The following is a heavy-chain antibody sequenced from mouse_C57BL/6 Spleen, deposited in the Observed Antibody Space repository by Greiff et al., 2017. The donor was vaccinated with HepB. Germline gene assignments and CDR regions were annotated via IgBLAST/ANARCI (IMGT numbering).Heavy chain of an antibody. CDR2: IWRGGST. CDR1: GFSLTSYG. CDR3: AKNGGDYYGSRLMDY. V-gene: IGHV2-5*01. J-gene: IGHJ4*01. D-gene: IGHD1-1*01. Sequence: QVHVKQSGPGLVQPSQSLSITCTVSGFSLTSYGVHWVRQSPGKGLEWLGVIWRGGSTDYNAAFMSRLSITKDNSKSQVFFKMNSLQADDTAIYYCAKNGGDYYGSRLMDYWGQGTSVTVSS.